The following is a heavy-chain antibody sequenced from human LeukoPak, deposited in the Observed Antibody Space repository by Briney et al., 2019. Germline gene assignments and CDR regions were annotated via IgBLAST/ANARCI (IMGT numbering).Heavy chain of an antibody. Sequence: GGSLRLSCAASGFTFSSYGMHWVRQAPGKGLEWVAFIRYDGSNKYYADSVKGRFTISRDNSKNTLYLQMNSLRAEDTAVYYCAKDGYDLWSGFEDVSASHYFDYWGQGTLVTVSS. CDR1: GFTFSSYG. D-gene: IGHD3-3*01. V-gene: IGHV3-30*02. J-gene: IGHJ4*02. CDR3: AKDGYDLWSGFEDVSASHYFDY. CDR2: IRYDGSNK.